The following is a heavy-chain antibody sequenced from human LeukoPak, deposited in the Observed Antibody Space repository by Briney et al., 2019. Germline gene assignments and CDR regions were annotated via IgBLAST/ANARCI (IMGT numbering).Heavy chain of an antibody. Sequence: PGGSLRLSCAASGNYWMHWVRQAPGKGLVWVSHINSDGSWTSYADFVKGRFTISKDNAKNTVYLQMNSLRAEDTAVYYCVGFYETYWGRGTLVTVSS. CDR2: INSDGSWT. CDR3: VGFYETY. J-gene: IGHJ4*02. CDR1: GNYW. V-gene: IGHV3-74*01. D-gene: IGHD2/OR15-2a*01.